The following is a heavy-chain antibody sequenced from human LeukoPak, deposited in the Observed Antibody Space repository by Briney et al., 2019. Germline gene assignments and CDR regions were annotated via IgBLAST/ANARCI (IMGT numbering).Heavy chain of an antibody. CDR2: IYSGGST. Sequence: GGSLRLSCTVSGFTVTNDYMNWVRQAPGKGLEWVSIIYSGGSTYYADSVKGRFTISRDSSNNTLFLQMSNLRADDSGLYYCATDVRSSPLGFWGHGTLVTVSS. J-gene: IGHJ4*01. CDR3: ATDVRSSPLGF. V-gene: IGHV3-66*01. CDR1: GFTVTNDY. D-gene: IGHD6-13*01.